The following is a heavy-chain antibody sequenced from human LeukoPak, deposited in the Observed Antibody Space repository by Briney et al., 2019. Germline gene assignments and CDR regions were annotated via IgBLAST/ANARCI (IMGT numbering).Heavy chain of an antibody. Sequence: PSETLSLTCAVSGGSISSSNWWSWVRQPPGKGLEWIGEIYHSGSTNYNPSLKSRVTISVDKSKNQFSLKLSSVAAADTAVYYCARVDDYYDSSGNGFDIWGQGTMVTVSP. D-gene: IGHD3-22*01. CDR3: ARVDDYYDSSGNGFDI. V-gene: IGHV4-4*02. J-gene: IGHJ3*02. CDR1: GGSISSSNW. CDR2: IYHSGST.